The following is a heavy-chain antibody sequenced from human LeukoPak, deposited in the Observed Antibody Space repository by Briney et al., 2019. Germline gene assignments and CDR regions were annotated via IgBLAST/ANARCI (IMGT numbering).Heavy chain of an antibody. D-gene: IGHD2-8*01. CDR1: GGTFSSYA. CDR2: IIPIFGTA. Sequence: GASVKVSCKASGGTFSSYAISWVRQAPGQGLEWMGGIIPIFGTANYAQKFQGRVTITADKSTSTAYMELRSLRSDDTAVYYCAREGYCTNGVCYSFYYYYYMDVWGKGTTVTVSS. J-gene: IGHJ6*03. V-gene: IGHV1-69*06. CDR3: AREGYCTNGVCYSFYYYYYMDV.